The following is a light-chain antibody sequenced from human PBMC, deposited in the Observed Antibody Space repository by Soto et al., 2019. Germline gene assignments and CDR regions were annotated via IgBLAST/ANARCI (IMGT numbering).Light chain of an antibody. V-gene: IGKV1-33*01. Sequence: DIQLTQSPPSLSASVGDAVTITCQASQDITNYLNWYQQRSGKSPKLLIFDAANLERGVPSRFRGSGSGTHFTFTISSLQPEDVATYYCQQYENRPLTFGGGTKVE. J-gene: IGKJ4*01. CDR2: DAA. CDR1: QDITNY. CDR3: QQYENRPLT.